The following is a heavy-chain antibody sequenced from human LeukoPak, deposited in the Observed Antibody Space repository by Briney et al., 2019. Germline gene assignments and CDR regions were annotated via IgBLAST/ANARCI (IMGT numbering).Heavy chain of an antibody. CDR1: GFAFSNYA. Sequence: GGSLRLSCAASGFAFSNYAMSWVRQAPGKGLDWVSAVSSAGTYYADSVKGRFTISRDNAKNSLYLQMNSLRDEDTAVYYCARDQWEITGPFDYWGQGALVTVSS. CDR2: VSSAGT. V-gene: IGHV3-23*01. D-gene: IGHD1-26*01. J-gene: IGHJ4*02. CDR3: ARDQWEITGPFDY.